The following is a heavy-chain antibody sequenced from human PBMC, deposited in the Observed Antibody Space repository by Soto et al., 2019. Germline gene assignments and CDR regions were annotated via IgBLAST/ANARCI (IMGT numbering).Heavy chain of an antibody. J-gene: IGHJ4*02. Sequence: QVQLVQSGAEVKKPGASVKVSCKASGYTFTSYGISWVRQAAGQGLEWMGWISAYNGNTNYAQKLQGRVTMTTDTSTSTAYMELRSLRSDDTAVYYCARDLGGYCTNGVCYLGYWGQGTLVIVSS. D-gene: IGHD2-8*01. CDR1: GYTFTSYG. V-gene: IGHV1-18*01. CDR3: ARDLGGYCTNGVCYLGY. CDR2: ISAYNGNT.